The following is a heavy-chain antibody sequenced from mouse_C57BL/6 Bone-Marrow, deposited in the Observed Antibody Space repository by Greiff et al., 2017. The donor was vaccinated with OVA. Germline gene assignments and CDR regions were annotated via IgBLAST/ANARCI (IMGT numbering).Heavy chain of an antibody. Sequence: EVNLVESGGGLVKPGGSLKLSCAASGFTFSDYGMHWVRQAPEKGLEWVAYISSGSSTIYYADTVKGRFTISRDNAKNTLFLQMTSLRSEDTAMYYCARTRIYYGNYVDFDYWGQGTTLTVSS. J-gene: IGHJ2*01. CDR1: GFTFSDYG. CDR2: ISSGSSTI. D-gene: IGHD2-1*01. V-gene: IGHV5-17*01. CDR3: ARTRIYYGNYVDFDY.